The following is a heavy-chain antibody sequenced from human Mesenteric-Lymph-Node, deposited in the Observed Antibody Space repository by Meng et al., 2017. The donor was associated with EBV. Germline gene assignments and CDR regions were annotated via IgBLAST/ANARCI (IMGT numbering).Heavy chain of an antibody. D-gene: IGHD1-26*01. CDR3: ARGEIVRGEWYFDL. V-gene: IGHV4-4*02. J-gene: IGHJ2*01. CDR1: GGSISSSNW. CDR2: IYHGGST. Sequence: VPLQESGPVLVRPSGTLSLTCFVSGGSISSSNWWSWVRQSPGKGLEWIGEIYHGGSTNYNPSLKSRVTMSVDKSQNQFSLKLTSVTAADRAIYYCARGEIVRGEWYFDLWGRGTLVTVSS.